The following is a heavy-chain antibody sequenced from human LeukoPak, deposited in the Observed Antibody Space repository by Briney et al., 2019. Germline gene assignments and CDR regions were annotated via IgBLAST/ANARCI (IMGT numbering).Heavy chain of an antibody. CDR1: GDAISSSSYY. CDR3: ARHLKYSETYVGYFDY. CDR2: IYYSGST. Sequence: SETLSLTCTVSGDAISSSSYYWGWIRQPPGKGLEWIGSIYYSGSTYYNPSLKSRVTISIETSKNQFSLELSSVTAADTAVYYCARHLKYSETYVGYFDYWGQGTLVTVSS. J-gene: IGHJ4*02. D-gene: IGHD1-26*01. V-gene: IGHV4-39*01.